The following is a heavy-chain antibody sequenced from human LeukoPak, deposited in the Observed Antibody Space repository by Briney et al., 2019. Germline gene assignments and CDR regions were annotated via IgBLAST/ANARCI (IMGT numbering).Heavy chain of an antibody. J-gene: IGHJ4*02. CDR3: AHLGYCSGGSCANFDY. CDR2: IYHSGST. D-gene: IGHD2-15*01. Sequence: PSETLSLTCTVSGYSINSGYYWGWIRQPPGKGLEWIGSIYHSGSTYYNPSLKSRVTISVDTSKNQSSLKLSSVTAADTAVYYCAHLGYCSGGSCANFDYWGQGTLVTVSS. V-gene: IGHV4-38-2*02. CDR1: GYSINSGYY.